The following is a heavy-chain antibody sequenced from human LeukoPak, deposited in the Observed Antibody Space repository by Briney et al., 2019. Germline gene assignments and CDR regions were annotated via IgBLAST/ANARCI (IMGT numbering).Heavy chain of an antibody. D-gene: IGHD3-10*01. Sequence: TSETLSLTCTVSGGSIRNYYWSWIRQPPGKGLEWIGYVYYSGSTDYNPSLRSRVTISVDTSKNQFSLKVTAVTAADTAVYYCARSHGSGSYYNLNDYWGQGTLVTVSS. V-gene: IGHV4-59*01. CDR3: ARSHGSGSYYNLNDY. CDR1: GGSIRNYY. J-gene: IGHJ4*02. CDR2: VYYSGST.